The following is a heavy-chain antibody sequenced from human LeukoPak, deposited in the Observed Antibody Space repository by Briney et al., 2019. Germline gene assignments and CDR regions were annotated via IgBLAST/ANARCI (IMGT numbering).Heavy chain of an antibody. CDR1: GYTFTSYY. V-gene: IGHV1-46*01. D-gene: IGHD3-3*01. CDR2: INPSGGST. Sequence: GASVKVSFKASGYTFTSYYMHWVRQAPGQGVEGMGIINPSGGSTSYAQKFQGRVTMTRDTSISTAYMELSRLRSDDTAVYYCASAALYYDFWSGYDYWGQGTLVTVSS. J-gene: IGHJ4*02. CDR3: ASAALYYDFWSGYDY.